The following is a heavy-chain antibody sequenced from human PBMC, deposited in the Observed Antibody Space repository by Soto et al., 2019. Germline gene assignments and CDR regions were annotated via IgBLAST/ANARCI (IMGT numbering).Heavy chain of an antibody. CDR2: IYSSGST. D-gene: IGHD5-18*01. Sequence: QVQLQESGPGLVKPSETLSLTCTVSGDSVSSDNYYWTWIRQPPGKGLEWIGFIYSSGSTNYNPSLNSRVTLSLDTSSNHCSLKLTSVTAADTAVYYCARDIRGYSRAFDYWGQGTLVTVSS. CDR3: ARDIRGYSRAFDY. V-gene: IGHV4-61*01. J-gene: IGHJ4*02. CDR1: GDSVSSDNYY.